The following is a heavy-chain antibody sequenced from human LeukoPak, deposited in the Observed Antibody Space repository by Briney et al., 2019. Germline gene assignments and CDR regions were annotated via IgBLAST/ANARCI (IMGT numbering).Heavy chain of an antibody. D-gene: IGHD2-21*01. Sequence: GGSLRLSCAASGFTFSSRWMHWVRQAPGKGLVWVSHVNSDESSKNYADSVKGRFTISRDNTKNTLNLQMNSLRAEDTAVYYCASDDSYAFDIWGQGTMVTVSS. V-gene: IGHV3-74*01. J-gene: IGHJ3*02. CDR3: ASDDSYAFDI. CDR1: GFTFSSRW. CDR2: VNSDESSK.